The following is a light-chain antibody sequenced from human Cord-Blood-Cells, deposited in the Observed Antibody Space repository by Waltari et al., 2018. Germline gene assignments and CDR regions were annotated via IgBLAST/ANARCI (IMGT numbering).Light chain of an antibody. CDR1: SSDVGGYTY. Sequence: QSALTQPASVSGSPGQSITISCTGTSSDVGGYTYVSWYQQHPGKAPKLMIYEVSNRPSGVSNRFPGSKSGNTASLTISGLQAEDEADYYCSSYTSSSTLVFGGGTKLTVL. CDR3: SSYTSSSTLV. J-gene: IGLJ2*01. V-gene: IGLV2-14*01. CDR2: EVS.